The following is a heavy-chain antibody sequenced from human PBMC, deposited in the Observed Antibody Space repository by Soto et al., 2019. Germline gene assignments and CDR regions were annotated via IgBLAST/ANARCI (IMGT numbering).Heavy chain of an antibody. CDR3: ARVDYYDSKADS. J-gene: IGHJ4*02. CDR1: GYTFTSYD. D-gene: IGHD3-22*01. V-gene: IGHV1-8*01. CDR2: MNPNSGNT. Sequence: ASVKVSCKASGYTFTSYDINWVRQATGQGLEWMGWMNPNSGNTGYAQKFQGRVTMARNTSISTAYMGLSSLRSEDTAVYYCARVDYYDSKADSWGQGTLVTVSS.